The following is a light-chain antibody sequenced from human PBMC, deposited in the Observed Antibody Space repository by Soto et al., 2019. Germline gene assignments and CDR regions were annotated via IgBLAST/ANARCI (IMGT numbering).Light chain of an antibody. CDR1: PAIASF. V-gene: IGKV1-5*03. Sequence: IQLTQSPSSLSASVWDRVTITCRASPAIASFLAWYQQKPGKAPNLLIHKASHLESGVPSRFSGSGSGTEFTLTISSLQPGDYATYYCQHYNSYPWTFGQGTKVDIK. CDR3: QHYNSYPWT. CDR2: KAS. J-gene: IGKJ1*01.